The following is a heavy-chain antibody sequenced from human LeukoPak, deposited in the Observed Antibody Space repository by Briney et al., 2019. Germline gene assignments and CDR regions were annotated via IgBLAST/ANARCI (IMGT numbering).Heavy chain of an antibody. Sequence: SETLSLTCSVYGGSFSGYYWSWIRQPPGKGLEWIGELNHRESIVYNPSLKSRVIISIDTSNIQFSLKLSSVTAADTAVYYCVKGEKRGTHDGASWGQGTLVAVSS. CDR1: GGSFSGYY. CDR3: VKGEKRGTHDGAS. D-gene: IGHD1-1*01. V-gene: IGHV4-34*01. CDR2: LNHRESI. J-gene: IGHJ5*02.